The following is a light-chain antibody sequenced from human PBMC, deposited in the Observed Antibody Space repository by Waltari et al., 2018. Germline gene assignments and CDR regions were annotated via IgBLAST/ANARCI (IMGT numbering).Light chain of an antibody. V-gene: IGKV3-20*01. CDR1: QSVGRA. CDR3: QMYVRLPVT. Sequence: EIVLTQYPGTLALSQGERATLSCRAGQSVGRAFAWYQQKPGQAPRLLIYDTSTRATGIPDRFSGSGSGTDFSLTISRVEPEDFAVYYCQMYVRLPVTFGQGTKVEVK. J-gene: IGKJ1*01. CDR2: DTS.